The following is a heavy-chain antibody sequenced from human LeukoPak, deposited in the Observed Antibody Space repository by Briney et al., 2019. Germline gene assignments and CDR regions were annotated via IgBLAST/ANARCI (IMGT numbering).Heavy chain of an antibody. D-gene: IGHD1-14*01. Sequence: PGGSLRLSCIASGLTFSTSGFNRVRQAPGKGLEWVASIGPTGSDRYHADSIKGRFTISRDNANNFLYLQMNSPRAEDTAVYYCATETNGRHYDYWGQGTLLTVSS. CDR3: ATETNGRHYDY. V-gene: IGHV3-21*06. J-gene: IGHJ4*02. CDR2: IGPTGSDR. CDR1: GLTFSTSG.